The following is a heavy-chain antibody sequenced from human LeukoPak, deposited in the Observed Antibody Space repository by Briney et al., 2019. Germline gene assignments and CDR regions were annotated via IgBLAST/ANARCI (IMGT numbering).Heavy chain of an antibody. CDR2: ISAENGNT. V-gene: IGHV1-18*01. CDR3: ARDSIYDVGPFDY. CDR1: GYTFINYG. D-gene: IGHD5/OR15-5a*01. J-gene: IGHJ4*02. Sequence: PGASVKVSCKASGYTFINYGISWVRQAPGQGLEWMGWISAENGNTGYVENLQGRVTMTTDTSTSTAYMELRSLRSDDTAVYYCARDSIYDVGPFDYWGQGTLVTVSS.